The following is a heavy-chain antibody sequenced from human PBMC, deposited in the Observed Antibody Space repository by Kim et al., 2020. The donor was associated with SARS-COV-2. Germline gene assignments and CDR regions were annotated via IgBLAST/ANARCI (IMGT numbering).Heavy chain of an antibody. V-gene: IGHV3-15*01. CDR1: GFTFSNAW. J-gene: IGHJ4*02. D-gene: IGHD6-6*01. Sequence: GGSLRLSCAASGFTFSNAWMSWVRQAPGKGLEWVGRIKSKTGGGTTDYAAPVKGRFTISRDDSKNTLYLQMNNLKTEDTAVYYCTTVYSSSSFYCDYWGQGTLVTVSS. CDR3: TTVYSSSSFYCDY. CDR2: IKSKTGGGTT.